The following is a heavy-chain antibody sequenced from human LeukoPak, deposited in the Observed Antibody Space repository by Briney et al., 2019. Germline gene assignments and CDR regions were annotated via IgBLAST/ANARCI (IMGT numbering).Heavy chain of an antibody. Sequence: PSETLSLTCTVSGGSIGTYYWSWIRQPPGKGLEWIAYIYYSGSTSYNPSLKSRVTILVDTSNNQFSLKLSSVTAADTAVYYCARHVGGGSSTGFDIWGQGTLVTVSS. CDR3: ARHVGGGSSTGFDI. CDR2: IYYSGST. D-gene: IGHD2-2*01. J-gene: IGHJ4*02. V-gene: IGHV4-59*08. CDR1: GGSIGTYY.